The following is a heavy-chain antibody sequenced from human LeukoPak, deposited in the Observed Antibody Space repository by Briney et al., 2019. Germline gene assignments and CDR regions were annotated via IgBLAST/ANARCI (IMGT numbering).Heavy chain of an antibody. CDR2: IYYSGST. Sequence: SETLSLTCTVSGVSISSGGYYWSWIRQHPGKGLERIGYIYYSGSTYYNPSLKSRLTISVATSKNQFSLKLSSVTAADTAVYYCAREGVCSGGSCYSDYWGQGTLVTVSS. J-gene: IGHJ4*02. V-gene: IGHV4-31*03. D-gene: IGHD2-15*01. CDR1: GVSISSGGYY. CDR3: AREGVCSGGSCYSDY.